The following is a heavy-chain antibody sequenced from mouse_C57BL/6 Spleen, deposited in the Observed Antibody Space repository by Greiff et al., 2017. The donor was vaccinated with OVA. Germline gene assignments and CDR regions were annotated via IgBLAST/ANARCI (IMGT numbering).Heavy chain of an antibody. D-gene: IGHD2-1*01. Sequence: QVQLQQSGPELVKPGASVKISCKASGYAFSSSWMNWVKQRPGTGLEWIGRIYPGDGDTNYNGKFKGKATLTADKSSSTAYMQLSSLTSEDSAVYFCARSDGNYVSYAMDYWGQGTSVTVSS. CDR2: IYPGDGDT. CDR3: ARSDGNYVSYAMDY. V-gene: IGHV1-82*01. J-gene: IGHJ4*01. CDR1: GYAFSSSW.